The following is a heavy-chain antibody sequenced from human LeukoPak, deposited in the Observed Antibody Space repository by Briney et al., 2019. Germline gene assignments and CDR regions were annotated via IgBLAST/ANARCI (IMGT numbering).Heavy chain of an antibody. V-gene: IGHV3-48*01. J-gene: IGHJ4*02. Sequence: SGGSLRLSCAASGFTFSSYAMSWVRQAPGKGLEWVSYISSSSSTIYYADSVKGRFTISRDNAKNSLYLQMNSLRAEDTAVYYCARTPTGFLSYYFDYWGQGTLVTVSS. D-gene: IGHD1-14*01. CDR3: ARTPTGFLSYYFDY. CDR1: GFTFSSYA. CDR2: ISSSSSTI.